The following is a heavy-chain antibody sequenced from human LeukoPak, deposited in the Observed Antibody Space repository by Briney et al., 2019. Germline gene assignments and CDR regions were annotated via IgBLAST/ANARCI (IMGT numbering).Heavy chain of an antibody. CDR1: GGSISSYY. V-gene: IGHV4-59*01. D-gene: IGHD6-13*01. Sequence: PSETLSLTCAVSGGSISSYYWSWIRQPPGKGLEWIGYIYYSGSTNYNPSLKSRVTISVDTSKNQFSLKLSSVTAADTAVYYCARDGLGYSSSWHTFDYWGQGTLVTVSS. CDR3: ARDGLGYSSSWHTFDY. J-gene: IGHJ4*02. CDR2: IYYSGST.